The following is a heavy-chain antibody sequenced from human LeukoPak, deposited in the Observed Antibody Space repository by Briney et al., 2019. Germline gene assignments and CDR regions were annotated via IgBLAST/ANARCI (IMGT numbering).Heavy chain of an antibody. CDR1: GYTFTDYY. Sequence: ASVKVSCKVSGYTFTDYYMHWVQQAPGKGLEWMGLVDPEDGETIYAEKFQGRVTITADTSTDTAYMELSSLGSEDTAVYYCATGPVAGAFDIWGQGTMVTVSS. D-gene: IGHD2-15*01. CDR3: ATGPVAGAFDI. CDR2: VDPEDGET. J-gene: IGHJ3*02. V-gene: IGHV1-69-2*01.